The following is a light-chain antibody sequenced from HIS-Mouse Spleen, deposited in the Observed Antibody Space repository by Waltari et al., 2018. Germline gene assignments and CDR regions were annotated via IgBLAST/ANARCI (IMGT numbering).Light chain of an antibody. CDR1: PSISSY. J-gene: IGKJ1*01. CDR3: QQSYSTLWT. V-gene: IGKV1-39*01. CDR2: AAS. Sequence: DTQMTQSQSSLSASVGDRVTITCRASPSISSYLNWYQQKQGKAPKLLIYAASSLQSGVPSRFSGSGSGTDFTLTISSLQPEDFATYYCQQSYSTLWTFGQGTKVEIK.